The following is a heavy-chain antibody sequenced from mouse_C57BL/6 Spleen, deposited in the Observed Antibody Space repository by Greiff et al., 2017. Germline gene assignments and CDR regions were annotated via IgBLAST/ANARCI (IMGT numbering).Heavy chain of an antibody. CDR1: GFTFSDYG. CDR2: ISSGSSTL. D-gene: IGHD1-1*01. CDR3: ARRNYGSSSLSYWYVDV. J-gene: IGHJ1*03. Sequence: EVKVVESGGGLVKPGGSLKLSCAASGFTFSDYGMHWVRQAPEKGLEWVAYISSGSSTLYYADTVKGRFTISRDNAKTTLFLQMTSLRSEDTAMYYCARRNYGSSSLSYWYVDVWGTGTTVTVSS. V-gene: IGHV5-17*01.